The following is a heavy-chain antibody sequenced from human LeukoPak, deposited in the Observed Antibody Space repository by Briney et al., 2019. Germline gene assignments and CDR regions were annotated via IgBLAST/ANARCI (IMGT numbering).Heavy chain of an antibody. CDR1: GGSISSGGYS. CDR2: IYHSGST. J-gene: IGHJ4*02. CDR3: ARGGGWYAFDY. Sequence: PSETLSLTCAVSGGSISSGGYSWSWIRQPPGKGLEWIGYIYHSGSTYYNPSLKSRVTISVDRSKNQFSLKLSSVTAADTAVYYCARGGGWYAFDYWGQGTLVTVSS. D-gene: IGHD6-19*01. V-gene: IGHV4-30-2*01.